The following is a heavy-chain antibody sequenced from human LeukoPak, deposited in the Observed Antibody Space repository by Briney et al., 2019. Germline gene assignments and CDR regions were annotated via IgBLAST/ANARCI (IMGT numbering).Heavy chain of an antibody. CDR3: AKTTIVVVTAGFDY. CDR1: GFTFSSYG. J-gene: IGHJ4*02. CDR2: ISYDGSNK. D-gene: IGHD2-21*02. Sequence: GRSLRLSCAASGFTFSSYGMHWVRQAPGKGLEWVAVISYDGSNKYYADSVKGRFTISRDNSKNTLYLQMNSLRAEDTAVYCCAKTTIVVVTAGFDYWGQGTLVTVSS. V-gene: IGHV3-30*18.